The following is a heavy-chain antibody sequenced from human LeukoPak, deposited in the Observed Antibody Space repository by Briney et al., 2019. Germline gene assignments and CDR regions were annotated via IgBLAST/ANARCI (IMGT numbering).Heavy chain of an antibody. V-gene: IGHV4-59*01. Sequence: SETLSRTCTVSGGSISSYYWSWIRQPPGKGLEWIGYIYYSGSTNYNPSLKSRVTISVDTSKNQFSLKLSSVTAADTAVYYCARRLLWFGEAGWFDPWGQGTLVTVSS. D-gene: IGHD3-10*01. CDR3: ARRLLWFGEAGWFDP. CDR2: IYYSGST. CDR1: GGSISSYY. J-gene: IGHJ5*02.